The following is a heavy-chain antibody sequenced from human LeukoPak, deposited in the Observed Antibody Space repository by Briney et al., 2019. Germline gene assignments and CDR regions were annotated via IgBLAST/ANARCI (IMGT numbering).Heavy chain of an antibody. CDR2: INHSGST. D-gene: IGHD3-16*02. CDR3: ARTKTKRRPVTFGGVIAGGFDP. CDR1: GGSFSGYY. Sequence: SETLSLTCAVYGGSFSGYYWSWIRQPPGKGLEWIGEINHSGSTNYNPSLKSRVTISVDTSKNQFSLKLSSVTAADTAVYYCARTKTKRRPVTFGGVIAGGFDPWGQGTLVTVSS. V-gene: IGHV4-34*01. J-gene: IGHJ5*02.